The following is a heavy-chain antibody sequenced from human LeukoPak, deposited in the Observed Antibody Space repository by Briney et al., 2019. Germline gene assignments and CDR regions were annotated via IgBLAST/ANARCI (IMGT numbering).Heavy chain of an antibody. J-gene: IGHJ6*02. CDR3: ARDFYDFWSGPLRQSYYYYGMDV. CDR1: GFTFSSYA. CDR2: ISYDGSNK. Sequence: PGGSLRLSCAASGFTFSSYAMHWVRQAPGKGLEWVAVISYDGSNKYYADPVKGRFTISRDNSKNTLYLQMNSLRAEDTAVYYCARDFYDFWSGPLRQSYYYYGMDVWGQGTTVTVSS. D-gene: IGHD3-3*01. V-gene: IGHV3-30-3*01.